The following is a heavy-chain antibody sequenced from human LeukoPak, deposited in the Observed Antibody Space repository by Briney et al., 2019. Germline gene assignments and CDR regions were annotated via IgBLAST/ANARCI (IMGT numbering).Heavy chain of an antibody. V-gene: IGHV4-39*01. Sequence: SETLSLTCTVSGGSISSRSYYWGWNRQPPGKGLEWIGSISYSGSPYYNSSLKSRVTISVDTSKNHFSLKLTSVTAPDTAVYYCARHNLRADYFDYWGQGSLVTVSS. CDR3: ARHNLRADYFDY. D-gene: IGHD3-10*01. CDR1: GGSISSRSYY. J-gene: IGHJ4*02. CDR2: ISYSGSP.